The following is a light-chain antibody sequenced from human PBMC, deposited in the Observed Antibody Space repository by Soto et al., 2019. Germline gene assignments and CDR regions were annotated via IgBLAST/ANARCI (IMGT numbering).Light chain of an antibody. V-gene: IGKV3-15*01. CDR3: QQYNNWPLYT. J-gene: IGKJ2*01. Sequence: EIVMTQSPATLSVSPGERATLSCRASQSVSSNLAWYQQKPGQAPRLLIYGASTRATGIPARFSGSGSGTVFTLTISSLQSEDFAFYYCQQYNNWPLYTFGQGTKLEIK. CDR1: QSVSSN. CDR2: GAS.